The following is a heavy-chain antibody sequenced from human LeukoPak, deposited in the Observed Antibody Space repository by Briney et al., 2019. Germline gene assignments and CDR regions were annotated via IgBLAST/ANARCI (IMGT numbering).Heavy chain of an antibody. CDR3: ASEGYYDFWSGWTGSDAFDI. V-gene: IGHV4-4*07. D-gene: IGHD3-3*01. CDR2: IYTSGST. CDR1: GGSISSYY. Sequence: SETLSLTCTVSGGSISSYYWSWIRQPAGKGLEWIGRIYTSGSTNYNPSLKSRVTMSVDTFKNQFSLKLSSVTAADTAVYYCASEGYYDFWSGWTGSDAFDIWGQGTMVTVSS. J-gene: IGHJ3*02.